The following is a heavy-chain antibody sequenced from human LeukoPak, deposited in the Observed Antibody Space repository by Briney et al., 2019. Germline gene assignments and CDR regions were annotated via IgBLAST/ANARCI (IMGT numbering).Heavy chain of an antibody. CDR2: ISWNSGSI. CDR3: AKGRGGSSWVFDY. CDR1: GFTFDDYA. V-gene: IGHV3-9*03. Sequence: PGRSLRLSCAASGFTFDDYAMHWVRQAPGKGLEWVSGISWNSGSIGYADSVKGRFTISRDNAKNSLYLQMNSLRAEDMALYYCAKGRGGSSWVFDYWGQGTLVTVSS. J-gene: IGHJ4*02. D-gene: IGHD6-13*01.